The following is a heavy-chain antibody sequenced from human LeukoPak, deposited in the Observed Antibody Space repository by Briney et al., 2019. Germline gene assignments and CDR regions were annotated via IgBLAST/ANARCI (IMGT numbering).Heavy chain of an antibody. CDR2: ISSSSSTI. Sequence: GGSLRLSCAASGFTFSDYSMNWVRQAPGKGLEWVSYISSSSSTIYYADSVKGRFIISRDNAKNSLYLQMNSLRAEDTAVYYCASSWFGSDYWGQGTLVTVSS. D-gene: IGHD6-13*01. V-gene: IGHV3-48*01. CDR1: GFTFSDYS. J-gene: IGHJ4*02. CDR3: ASSWFGSDY.